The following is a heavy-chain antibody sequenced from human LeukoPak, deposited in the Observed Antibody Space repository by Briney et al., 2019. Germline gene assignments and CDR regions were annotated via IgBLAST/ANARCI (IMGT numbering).Heavy chain of an antibody. D-gene: IGHD3-9*01. CDR2: IYHSGIT. CDR1: GYSIRSGFY. Sequence: SETLSLTCTVSGYSIRSGFYWGWIRQPPGKGLEWIGNIYHSGITYYTPSLKSRVTVSVDTSKNQFYLNLSSVTAADTAVYFCARAVGSFDWLPLFDYWGQGTLVTVSS. CDR3: ARAVGSFDWLPLFDY. J-gene: IGHJ4*02. V-gene: IGHV4-38-2*02.